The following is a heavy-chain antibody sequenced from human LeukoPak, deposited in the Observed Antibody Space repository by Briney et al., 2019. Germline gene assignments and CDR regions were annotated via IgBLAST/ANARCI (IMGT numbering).Heavy chain of an antibody. V-gene: IGHV3-21*01. J-gene: IGHJ6*02. Sequence: GSLRLSCAASGFTFSSYSMNWVRQAPGKGLEWVSSISSSSSYIYYADSVKGRFTIPRDNAKNSLYLQMNSLRAEDTAVYYCARDRIAAAGNYYYYGMDVWGQGTTVTVSS. CDR2: ISSSSSYI. D-gene: IGHD6-13*01. CDR3: ARDRIAAAGNYYYYGMDV. CDR1: GFTFSSYS.